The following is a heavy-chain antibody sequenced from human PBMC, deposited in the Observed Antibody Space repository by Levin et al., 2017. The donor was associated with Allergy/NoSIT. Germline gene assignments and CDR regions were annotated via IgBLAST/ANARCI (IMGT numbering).Heavy chain of an antibody. V-gene: IGHV3-48*02. CDR3: ARPHPWYSSGWSFDY. J-gene: IGHJ4*02. Sequence: GGSLRLSCAASGFTFSTYSMNWVRQAPGKGLEWLSYISSGSSTIYYADSVKGRFTISRDNAKNSLYLQMNSLRDEDTAVYYCARPHPWYSSGWSFDYWGQGTLVTVSS. CDR1: GFTFSTYS. CDR2: ISSGSSTI. D-gene: IGHD6-19*01.